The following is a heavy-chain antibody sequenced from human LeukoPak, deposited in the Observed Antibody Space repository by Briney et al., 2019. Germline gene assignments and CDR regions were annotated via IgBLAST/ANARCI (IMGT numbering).Heavy chain of an antibody. CDR1: GFTFGSYS. CDR2: ISGSGGST. J-gene: IGHJ4*02. Sequence: PGGSLRLSCAASGFTFGSYSMNWVRQAPGKGLEWVSAISGSGGSTYYADSVKGRFTISRDNSKNTLYLQMNSLRAEDTAVYYCAKGVVVVAATPYFDYWGQGTLVTVSS. CDR3: AKGVVVVAATPYFDY. V-gene: IGHV3-23*01. D-gene: IGHD2-15*01.